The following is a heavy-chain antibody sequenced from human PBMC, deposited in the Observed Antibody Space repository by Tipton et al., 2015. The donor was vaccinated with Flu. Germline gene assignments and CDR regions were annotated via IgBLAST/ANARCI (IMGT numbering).Heavy chain of an antibody. Sequence: TLSLTCTVSGGSINSGSYFWSWIRQPAGKGLEWIGRIYMGGTTNYNPSLKSRVSISLDTANDQFSLKVNSVTAADSAVYYCARSDYFVFDYDSGAFDPWGRGALVTVSS. J-gene: IGHJ5*02. V-gene: IGHV4-61*02. CDR2: IYMGGTT. D-gene: IGHD3-22*01. CDR3: ARSDYFVFDYDSGAFDP. CDR1: GGSINSGSYF.